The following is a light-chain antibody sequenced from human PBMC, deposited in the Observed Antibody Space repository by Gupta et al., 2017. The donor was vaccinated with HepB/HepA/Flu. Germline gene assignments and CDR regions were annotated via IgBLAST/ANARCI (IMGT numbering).Light chain of an antibody. CDR2: WAS. CDR1: QSLLYSSNNKNY. J-gene: IGKJ1*01. Sequence: DIVMTQSPDSLAVSLGERATINRKSSQSLLYSSNNKNYLAWYQQKPGQPPKLLIYWASTRVSGVPDRFSGSGSGTDFTLTISSLQAEDVAVYHCHQYYTTPWTFGQGTKVEI. V-gene: IGKV4-1*01. CDR3: HQYYTTPWT.